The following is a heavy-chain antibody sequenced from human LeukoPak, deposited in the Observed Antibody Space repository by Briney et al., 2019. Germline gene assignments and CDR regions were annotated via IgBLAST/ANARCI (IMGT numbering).Heavy chain of an antibody. Sequence: SGESRKISCKGSGYSFTSYWISWVRQMPGKGLEWMGRIDPSDSYTNYSPSFQGHVTISADKSISTAYLQWSSLKASDTAMYYCARLPLRLTGYYRFPLDYWGQGTLVTVSS. D-gene: IGHD3-9*01. CDR2: IDPSDSYT. CDR3: ARLPLRLTGYYRFPLDY. J-gene: IGHJ4*02. CDR1: GYSFTSYW. V-gene: IGHV5-10-1*01.